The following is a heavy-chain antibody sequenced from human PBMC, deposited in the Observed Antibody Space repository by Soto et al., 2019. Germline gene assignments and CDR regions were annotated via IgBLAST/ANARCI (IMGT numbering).Heavy chain of an antibody. CDR2: ISGGGDGT. J-gene: IGHJ6*04. V-gene: IGHV3-23*01. Sequence: GGSLRLSCAASGFTFSTFAMSWVRQAPGKGLEWVSTISGGGDGTYYADSVKGRFTISRDNSKNTMYLQMDSLGAEDTAVYYCAKDRPTTSSSKMDVWGKGTTVTVSS. CDR3: AKDRPTTSSSKMDV. CDR1: GFTFSTFA. D-gene: IGHD6-6*01.